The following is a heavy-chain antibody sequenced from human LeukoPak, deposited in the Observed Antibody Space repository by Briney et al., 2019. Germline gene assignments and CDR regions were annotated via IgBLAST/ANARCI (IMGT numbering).Heavy chain of an antibody. CDR1: GFTFSDYY. V-gene: IGHV3-30*03. D-gene: IGHD2-21*01. Sequence: GGPLRLPCAASGFTFSDYYMSWIRQAPGKGLEWVAVISYDGSNKYYADSVKGRFTISRDNSKNTLYLQMNSLRAEDTAVYYCARDLGPTGDLSDYWGQGTLVTVSS. CDR2: ISYDGSNK. J-gene: IGHJ4*02. CDR3: ARDLGPTGDLSDY.